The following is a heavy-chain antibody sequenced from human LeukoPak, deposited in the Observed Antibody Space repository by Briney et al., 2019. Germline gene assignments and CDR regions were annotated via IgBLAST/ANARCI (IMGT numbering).Heavy chain of an antibody. J-gene: IGHJ4*02. V-gene: IGHV1-2*02. CDR3: ARDHAGFKDSFFDY. Sequence: GASVKVSCKASGYTFTSYYMHWVRQAPGQGLEWMGWINPNSGGTNYAQKFQGRVTMTRDTSISTAYMELSRLRSDDTAVYYCARDHAGFKDSFFDYWGQGTLVTVSS. CDR1: GYTFTSYY. D-gene: IGHD2-15*01. CDR2: INPNSGGT.